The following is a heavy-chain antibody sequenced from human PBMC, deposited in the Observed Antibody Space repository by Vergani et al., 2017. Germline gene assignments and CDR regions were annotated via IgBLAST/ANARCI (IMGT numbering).Heavy chain of an antibody. CDR1: GGSISSYY. CDR2: IYYSGST. CDR3: ARSRYSGTPETNYYYYMDV. D-gene: IGHD1-26*01. J-gene: IGHJ6*03. Sequence: QVQLQESGPGLVKPSETLSLTCTVSGGSISSYYWSWIRQPPGKGLGWIGYIYYSGSTNYNPSLKSRVTISVDTSKNQFSRKLSSVTAADTAVYYCARSRYSGTPETNYYYYMDVWGKGTTVTVSS. V-gene: IGHV4-59*01.